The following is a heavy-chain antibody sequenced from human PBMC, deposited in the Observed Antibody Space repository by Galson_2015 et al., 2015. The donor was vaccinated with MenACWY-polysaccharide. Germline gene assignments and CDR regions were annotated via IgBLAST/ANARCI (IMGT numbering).Heavy chain of an antibody. D-gene: IGHD6-13*01. J-gene: IGHJ6*02. V-gene: IGHV2-70*18. CDR2: IQWDDNK. CDR3: SRIPKLYSSSWYDYYYYGMDV. CDR1: GFSLSSSEMC. Sequence: PALVKPTQTLTLTCTFSGFSLSSSEMCVSWVRQPPGKTLEWLALIQWDDNKYYSTSLKTRLTISKDTSKNQVILTMTNMDPVDTATYYCSRIPKLYSSSWYDYYYYGMDVWGQGTTVTVSS.